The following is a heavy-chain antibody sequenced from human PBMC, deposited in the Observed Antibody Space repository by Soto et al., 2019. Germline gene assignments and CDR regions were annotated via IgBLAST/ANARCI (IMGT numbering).Heavy chain of an antibody. J-gene: IGHJ1*01. CDR2: IYYSGST. D-gene: IGHD2-2*01. V-gene: IGHV4-31*03. CDR3: ARSPRILVVPAAPLGEYFQH. Sequence: QVQLQESGPGLVKPSQTLSLTCTVSGGSISSGGYYWSWIRQHPGKGLEWIGYIYYSGSTYYNPSLKSRVTISVDTSKNQFSLKLSSVTAADTAVYYCARSPRILVVPAAPLGEYFQHWGQGTLVTVSS. CDR1: GGSISSGGYY.